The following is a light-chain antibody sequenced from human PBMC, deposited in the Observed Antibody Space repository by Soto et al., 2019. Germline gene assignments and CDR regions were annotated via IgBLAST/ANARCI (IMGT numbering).Light chain of an antibody. CDR1: TSDVGDFQY. J-gene: IGLJ2*01. V-gene: IGLV2-14*01. Sequence: QSVLTQPASVSGSPGQSITISCIGTTSDVGDFQYVSWYQQYPGKAPKLLIYEVTNRPSGVSNRFSGSKSGNAASLTISGLQAEDEDDYYCSSSTRSNTIFGGGTKLTVL. CDR2: EVT. CDR3: SSSTRSNTI.